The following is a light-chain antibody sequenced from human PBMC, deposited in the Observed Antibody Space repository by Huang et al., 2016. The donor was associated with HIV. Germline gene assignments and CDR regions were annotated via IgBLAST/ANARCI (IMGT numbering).Light chain of an antibody. CDR3: MQGTHWPWT. Sequence: DVVMTQSPLSLPVTLGQPASISCRSSQSLVYSEGNISLNWFHQRPGQSPSRLIYKVSNRDSGVPDRFSGSGSGTDFTLKISRVEAEDVGVYYCMQGTHWPWTFGQGTELEIK. J-gene: IGKJ1*01. V-gene: IGKV2-30*01. CDR2: KVS. CDR1: QSLVYSEGNIS.